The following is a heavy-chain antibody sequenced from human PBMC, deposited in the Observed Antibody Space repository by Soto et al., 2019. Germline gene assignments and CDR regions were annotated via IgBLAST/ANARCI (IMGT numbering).Heavy chain of an antibody. CDR2: ISSSSSYT. D-gene: IGHD5-18*01. Sequence: GGSLRLSCAASGFTFSDYYMSWIRQAPGKGLEWVSYISSSSSYTNYADSVKGRFTISRDNAKNSLYLQMNSLRAEDTAVYYCAREDPDGDTAMVNDYWGQGILVTVSS. J-gene: IGHJ4*02. CDR1: GFTFSDYY. CDR3: AREDPDGDTAMVNDY. V-gene: IGHV3-11*06.